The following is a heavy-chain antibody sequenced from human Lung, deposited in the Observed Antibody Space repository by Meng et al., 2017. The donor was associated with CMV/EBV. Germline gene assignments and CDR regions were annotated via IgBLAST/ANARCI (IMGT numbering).Heavy chain of an antibody. J-gene: IGHJ3*02. CDR1: GYTFTSYG. V-gene: IGHV1-2*05. Sequence: ASVKVSCKASGYTFTSYGISWVRQAPGQGLEWMGSINPNSGGTKYAQKFQGRVTLTRDTSISTVYMELSRLKTDDTVVYYCARRQWDLRNALDIWGQGTEVTVSS. CDR2: INPNSGGT. CDR3: ARRQWDLRNALDI. D-gene: IGHD1-26*01.